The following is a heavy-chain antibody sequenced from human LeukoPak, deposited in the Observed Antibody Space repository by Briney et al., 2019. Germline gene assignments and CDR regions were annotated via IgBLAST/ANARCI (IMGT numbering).Heavy chain of an antibody. CDR1: GGSISSSSYY. V-gene: IGHV4-39*02. CDR3: ARDSSSWRADENFDY. J-gene: IGHJ4*02. CDR2: IYYSGST. Sequence: PSETLSLTCTVSGGSISSSSYYWGWIRQPPGKGLEWIGSIYYSGSTYYNPSLKSRVTISVDTSKNQFSLKLSSMTAADTAVYYCARDSSSWRADENFDYWGQGTLVTVSS. D-gene: IGHD6-13*01.